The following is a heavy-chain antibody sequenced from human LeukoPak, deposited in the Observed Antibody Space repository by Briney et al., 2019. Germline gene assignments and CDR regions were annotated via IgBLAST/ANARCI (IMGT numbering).Heavy chain of an antibody. CDR3: ASGPGTPKGIDY. D-gene: IGHD1-26*01. V-gene: IGHV1-69*13. CDR2: IIPIFGTA. CDR1: GGTFSSYA. J-gene: IGHJ4*02. Sequence: SVKVSCKASGGTFSSYAISWVRQAPGQGLEWMGGIIPIFGTANYAQKFQGRVTITADESTSAAYMELSSLRSEDTAVYYCASGPGTPKGIDYWGQGTLVTVSS.